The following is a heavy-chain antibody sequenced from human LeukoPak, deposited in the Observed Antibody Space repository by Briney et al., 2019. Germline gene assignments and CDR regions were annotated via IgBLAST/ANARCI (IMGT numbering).Heavy chain of an antibody. CDR1: GFTFSDYY. Sequence: GGSLRLSCAASGFTFSDYYMSWIRQAPGKGLEWVSYISSSGSTIYYADSVKGRFTISRDNVKNSLYLQMNSLRAEDTAVYYCARDSGYGAYYYGMDVWGQGTMVTVSS. CDR3: ARDSGYGAYYYGMDV. CDR2: ISSSGSTI. J-gene: IGHJ6*02. V-gene: IGHV3-11*01. D-gene: IGHD5-18*01.